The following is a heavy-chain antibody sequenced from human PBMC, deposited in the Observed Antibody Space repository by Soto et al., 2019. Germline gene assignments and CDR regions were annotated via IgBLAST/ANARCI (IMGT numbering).Heavy chain of an antibody. CDR2: IWYDGSNK. D-gene: IGHD3-10*01. J-gene: IGHJ6*03. CDR1: GFTFSSYG. V-gene: IGHV3-33*01. Sequence: QVQLVESGGGVVQPGRSLRLSCAASGFTFSSYGMHWVRQAPGKGLEWVAVIWYDGSNKYYADSVKGRFTISRDNSKNTLYLQMNSLRAEDTAVYYCARGPSLSGSYPTYYYYYMDVWGKGTTVTVSS. CDR3: ARGPSLSGSYPTYYYYYMDV.